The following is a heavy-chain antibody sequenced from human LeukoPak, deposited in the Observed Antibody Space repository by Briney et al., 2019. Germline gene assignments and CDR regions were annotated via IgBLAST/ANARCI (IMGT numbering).Heavy chain of an antibody. Sequence: GGSLRLSCAASGFTFSDYSMNWVRQAPGKGLEWVSYISRTSNTIYYGDSVRGRFTISRANAKNSLYLQMNSLRAEDTAVYYCARDRRDYFYYGMDVWGQGTTVTVS. CDR1: GFTFSDYS. J-gene: IGHJ6*02. CDR3: ARDRRDYFYYGMDV. CDR2: ISRTSNTI. V-gene: IGHV3-48*04.